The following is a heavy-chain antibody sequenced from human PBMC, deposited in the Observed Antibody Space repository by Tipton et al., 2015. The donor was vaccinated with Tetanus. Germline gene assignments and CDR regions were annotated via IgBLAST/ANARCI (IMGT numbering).Heavy chain of an antibody. J-gene: IGHJ2*01. D-gene: IGHD5-18*01. CDR1: GGSFSAYY. CDR2: INHSGST. Sequence: TLSLTCAVYGGSFSAYYWSWIRQSPGKGLEWIGEINHSGSTTYSPSFKSRVTISVDTPKNQFPLKLTSLTVADTAVYYCARGGSYSYGPRGFDLWGQGTVVTVSS. V-gene: IGHV4-34*01. CDR3: ARGGSYSYGPRGFDL.